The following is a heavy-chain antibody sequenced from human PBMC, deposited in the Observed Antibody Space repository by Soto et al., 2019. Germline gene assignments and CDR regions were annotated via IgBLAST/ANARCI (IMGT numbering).Heavy chain of an antibody. V-gene: IGHV4-31*03. CDR1: GGSINMGGYY. CDR3: AREVVVGGSCYQFDS. Sequence: QVQLQESGPGQVKPSQTLSLTCTVSGGSINMGGYYWSWIRQHPGKGLDWIGYIYNSGKTYYNSSLKSRVTVSIDSSQKQFSLKLTSVTAADTAVYYCAREVVVGGSCYQFDSWGQGTLVTVSS. D-gene: IGHD2-21*01. J-gene: IGHJ4*02. CDR2: IYNSGKT.